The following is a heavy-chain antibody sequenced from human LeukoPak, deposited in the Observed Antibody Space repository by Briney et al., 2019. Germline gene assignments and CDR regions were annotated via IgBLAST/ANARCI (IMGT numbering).Heavy chain of an antibody. Sequence: GGSLRLSCAGSGFSFSSYSLNWVRQAPGKGLEWVGRIKSKTDGGTTDYAAPVKGRFTISRDDSKNTLYLQMNSLRAEDTAVYYCAKDRGSNFDYWGQGTLVTVSS. D-gene: IGHD3-10*01. V-gene: IGHV3-15*01. CDR2: IKSKTDGGTT. CDR1: GFSFSSYS. J-gene: IGHJ4*02. CDR3: AKDRGSNFDY.